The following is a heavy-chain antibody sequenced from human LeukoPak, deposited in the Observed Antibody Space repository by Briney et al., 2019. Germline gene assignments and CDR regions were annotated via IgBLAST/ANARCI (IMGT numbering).Heavy chain of an antibody. CDR1: GGSISSGSYY. J-gene: IGHJ6*03. V-gene: IGHV4-61*02. CDR2: IYTSGST. CDR3: ARTTEGGYSYGYFYYYYMDV. Sequence: SETLSLTCTVSGGSISSGSYYWSWIRQPAGKGLEWIGRIYTSGSTNYNPSLKSRVTISVDTSKNQFSLKLSSVTAADTAVYYCARTTEGGYSYGYFYYYYMDVWGKGTTVTISS. D-gene: IGHD5-18*01.